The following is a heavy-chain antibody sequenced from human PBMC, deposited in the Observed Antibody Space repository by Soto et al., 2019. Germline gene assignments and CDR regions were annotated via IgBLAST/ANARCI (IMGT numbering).Heavy chain of an antibody. CDR3: ARKSLTTVTYEY. CDR2: IYYSGST. CDR1: GGSISSSSYY. D-gene: IGHD4-17*01. Sequence: PSETLSLTCTVSGGSISSSSYYWGWIRQPPGKGLEWIGSIYYSGSTYYNPSLKSRVTISVDTSKNQFSLKLSSVTAADTAVYYCARKSLTTVTYEYWGQGTLVTVSS. V-gene: IGHV4-39*01. J-gene: IGHJ4*02.